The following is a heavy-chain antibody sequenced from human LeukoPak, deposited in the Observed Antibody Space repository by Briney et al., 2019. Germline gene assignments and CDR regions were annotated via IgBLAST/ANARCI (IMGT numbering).Heavy chain of an antibody. D-gene: IGHD4-11*01. J-gene: IGHJ5*02. V-gene: IGHV4-59*01. CDR3: ARVRHTVTTFDP. Sequence: SETLSLTCTVSGGSISSYYWSWIRQPPGKGLEWIGYIYYSGSTNYNPSLKSRVTISVDTSKNQFSLKLSSVTAADTAVYYCARVRHTVTTFDPWGQGTLVTVSS. CDR2: IYYSGST. CDR1: GGSISSYY.